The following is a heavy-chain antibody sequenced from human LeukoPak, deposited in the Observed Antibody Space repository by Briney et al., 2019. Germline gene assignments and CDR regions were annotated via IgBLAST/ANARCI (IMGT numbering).Heavy chain of an antibody. CDR3: ARWGCCDRGVIISDPPGGYYYYYMDV. Sequence: ASVNVSCKASGYTFTSYGISWVRQAPGQGLEWMGWISAYNGNTNYAQELQGRVTMTTDTSTSTAYMELSRLRSDDTAVYYCARWGCCDRGVIISDPPGGYYYYYMDVWGKGTTVTISS. CDR2: ISAYNGNT. D-gene: IGHD3-10*01. CDR1: GYTFTSYG. J-gene: IGHJ6*03. V-gene: IGHV1-18*01.